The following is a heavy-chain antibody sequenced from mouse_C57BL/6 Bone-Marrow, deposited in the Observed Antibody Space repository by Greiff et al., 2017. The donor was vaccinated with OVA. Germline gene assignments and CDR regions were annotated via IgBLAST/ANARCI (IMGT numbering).Heavy chain of an antibody. CDR1: GYTFTSYG. CDR2: IYPRSGNT. Sequence: VQRVESGAELARPGASVKLSCKASGYTFTSYGISWVKQRTGQGLEWIGEIYPRSGNTYYNEKFKGKATLTADKSSSTAYMELRSLTSEDSAVYFCARSETTVEDWYFDVWGTGTTVTVSS. D-gene: IGHD1-1*01. CDR3: ARSETTVEDWYFDV. V-gene: IGHV1-81*01. J-gene: IGHJ1*03.